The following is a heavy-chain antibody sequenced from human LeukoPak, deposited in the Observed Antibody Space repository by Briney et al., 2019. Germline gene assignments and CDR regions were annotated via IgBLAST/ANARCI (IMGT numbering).Heavy chain of an antibody. CDR3: ARTPGGSGNFFDY. Sequence: GGSLRLSCAASGFTVSSNYMSWVRQAPGKGLEWASIIYSGGNTYYADSVKGRFTISRDNSKNTVYLQMNSLRAEDTAVYYCARTPGGSGNFFDYWGQGTLVTVSS. CDR2: IYSGGNT. D-gene: IGHD3-10*01. CDR1: GFTVSSNY. J-gene: IGHJ4*02. V-gene: IGHV3-53*01.